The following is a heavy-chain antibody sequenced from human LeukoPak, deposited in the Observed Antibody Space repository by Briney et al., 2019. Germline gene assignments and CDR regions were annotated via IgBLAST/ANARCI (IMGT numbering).Heavy chain of an antibody. Sequence: GESLKISCTGSGYSFTSYWIGWVRQMPGKGLEWMGIIYPGDSDTRYSPSFEGQVTISADKSISTAYLQWSSLKASDTAMYYCARLFGYDILTGYFDYWGQGTLVTVSS. D-gene: IGHD3-9*01. CDR3: ARLFGYDILTGYFDY. CDR1: GYSFTSYW. J-gene: IGHJ4*02. CDR2: IYPGDSDT. V-gene: IGHV5-51*01.